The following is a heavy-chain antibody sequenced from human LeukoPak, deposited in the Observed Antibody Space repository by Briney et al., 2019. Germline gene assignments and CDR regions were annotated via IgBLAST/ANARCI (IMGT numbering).Heavy chain of an antibody. CDR2: ISSSSSYI. J-gene: IGHJ3*02. Sequence: PGGSLRLSCAASGFTFSRYSMNWVRQAPGKGLEWVSSISSSSSYIYYADSVKGRFTISRDNAKNSLYLQMNSLRAEDTAVYYCARDGSYNWNDGGDAFDIWGQGTMVTVSS. CDR1: GFTFSRYS. V-gene: IGHV3-21*01. CDR3: ARDGSYNWNDGGDAFDI. D-gene: IGHD1-1*01.